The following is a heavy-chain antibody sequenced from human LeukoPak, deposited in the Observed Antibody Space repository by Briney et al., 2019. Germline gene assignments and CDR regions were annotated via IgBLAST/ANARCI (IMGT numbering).Heavy chain of an antibody. J-gene: IGHJ4*02. CDR3: ARVARCTSCFDVDY. V-gene: IGHV1-69*13. Sequence: GASVKVSCKASGGTFSSYAISWVRQAPGQGLEWMGGIIPIFGTANYAQKFQGRVTITADESTSTAYMELRSLRSDDTAVYYCARVARCTSCFDVDYWGQGTLVTVSS. CDR1: GGTFSSYA. CDR2: IIPIFGTA. D-gene: IGHD2-2*01.